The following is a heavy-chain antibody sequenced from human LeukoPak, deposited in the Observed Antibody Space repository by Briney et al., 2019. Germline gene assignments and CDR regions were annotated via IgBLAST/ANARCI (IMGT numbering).Heavy chain of an antibody. Sequence: PGRSLRVSCAASGFTFSTYDMHWVRQAPGKGLEWVAVVWNDGRDSVKGRFTISRDTSKNTVYLQMNSLRAEDTAVYYCARDRFPHDDAHFGMDVWGQGTTVIVSS. V-gene: IGHV3-33*08. D-gene: IGHD3-16*01. CDR3: ARDRFPHDDAHFGMDV. CDR1: GFTFSTYD. CDR2: VWNDG. J-gene: IGHJ6*02.